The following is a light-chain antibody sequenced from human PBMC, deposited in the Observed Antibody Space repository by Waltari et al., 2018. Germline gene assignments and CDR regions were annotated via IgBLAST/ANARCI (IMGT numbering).Light chain of an antibody. Sequence: SYELAPPPSVSVAPGKTARFPCGGNHIRTKSVHWYQQKPGQAPALVIYEDTDRPSGIPERFSGSNAGNTATLTISRVEAGDEADYYCQVWDSSTDHWVFGGGTKLTVL. CDR3: QVWDSSTDHWV. J-gene: IGLJ3*02. CDR1: HIRTKS. CDR2: EDT. V-gene: IGLV3-21*04.